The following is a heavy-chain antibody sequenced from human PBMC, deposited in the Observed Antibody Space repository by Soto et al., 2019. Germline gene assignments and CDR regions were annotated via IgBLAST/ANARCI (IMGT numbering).Heavy chain of an antibody. CDR2: INHNTNT. V-gene: IGHV4-34*01. CDR1: GGSISNGY. Sequence: SETLSLTCAVYGGSISNGYWNWFRQPPGKGLEWIGEINHNTNTIYNPSLTSRVTISVDTSKNHFSLKLTSVTAADTAVYYCARGPDDWGKGILVTVSS. J-gene: IGHJ4*02. CDR3: ARGPDD.